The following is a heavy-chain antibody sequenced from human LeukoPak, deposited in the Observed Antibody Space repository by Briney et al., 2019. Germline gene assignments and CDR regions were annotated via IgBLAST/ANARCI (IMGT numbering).Heavy chain of an antibody. Sequence: SETLSLTCTVSGGSISSYYWSWVRQPPGKGLEWIGYVHYSGSTKYNPSLKSRVTISVDTSKNPFSLKLSSVTAADTAVYYCARGRTGSYFAADYWGQGTLVTVSS. D-gene: IGHD1-26*01. CDR3: ARGRTGSYFAADY. V-gene: IGHV4-59*01. CDR2: VHYSGST. J-gene: IGHJ4*02. CDR1: GGSISSYY.